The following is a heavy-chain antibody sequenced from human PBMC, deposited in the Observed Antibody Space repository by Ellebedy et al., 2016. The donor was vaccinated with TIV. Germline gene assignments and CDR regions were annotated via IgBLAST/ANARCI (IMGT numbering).Heavy chain of an antibody. CDR2: IKSDGSST. V-gene: IGHV3-74*01. CDR3: ARGVGAARITPMGY. Sequence: PGGSLRLSFAASGFTLSSYRMHWVWQAPGKGRVWVSRIKSDGSSTSYADSVKGRFTISRDNAENTLYLQMNSLRAEDTAVYYCARGVGAARITPMGYWGQGTLVTVSS. D-gene: IGHD1-26*01. CDR1: GFTLSSYR. J-gene: IGHJ4*02.